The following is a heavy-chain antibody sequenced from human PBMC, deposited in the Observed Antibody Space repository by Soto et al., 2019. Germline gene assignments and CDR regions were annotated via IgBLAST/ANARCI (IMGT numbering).Heavy chain of an antibody. CDR3: ARDGMTTGDT. Sequence: SETLSFTCIVSGVSVRSYTWSWVRQPANKGLEWIGRVFSSVSATYNPSLKSRVSISMDTPENRISLKLDSVTAADAGVYFCARDGMTTGDTWGPGTLVTVPQ. D-gene: IGHD2-21*02. V-gene: IGHV4-4*07. CDR1: GVSVRSYT. J-gene: IGHJ4*02. CDR2: VFSSVSA.